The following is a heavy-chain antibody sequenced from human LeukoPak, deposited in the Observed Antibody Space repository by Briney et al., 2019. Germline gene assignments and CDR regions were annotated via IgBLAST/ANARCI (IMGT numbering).Heavy chain of an antibody. CDR3: ATLPT. J-gene: IGHJ4*02. CDR2: ISYDGNNK. CDR1: GFTFSSYA. V-gene: IGHV3-30-3*01. Sequence: PGGSLRLSCAASGFTFSSYAMHWVRQAPGKGLEWVAVISYDGNNKYYADSVKGRFTISRDNSKNTLYLQMNSLRAKDTALYYCATLPTWGQGTLVTVSS. D-gene: IGHD4-17*01.